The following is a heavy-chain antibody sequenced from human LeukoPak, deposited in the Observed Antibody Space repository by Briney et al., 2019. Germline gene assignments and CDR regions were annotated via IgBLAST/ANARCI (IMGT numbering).Heavy chain of an antibody. J-gene: IGHJ3*02. V-gene: IGHV4-30-2*01. D-gene: IGHD3-9*01. Sequence: SQTLSLTCAVSGGSISSGGYPWSWIRQPPGKGLEGIGYIYHSGSTYYNPSLKSRVTISVDRSKNQFSLKLSSVTAADTAVYYCARALYDILTGYSDAFDIWGQGTMVTVSS. CDR1: GGSISSGGYP. CDR2: IYHSGST. CDR3: ARALYDILTGYSDAFDI.